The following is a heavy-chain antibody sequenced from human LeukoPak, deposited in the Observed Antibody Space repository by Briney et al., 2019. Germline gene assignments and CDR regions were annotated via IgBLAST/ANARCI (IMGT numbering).Heavy chain of an antibody. Sequence: SQTLSLTCAISGDSVSSDSAAWNWIRQSPSRGLEWLGRTYYRSQWFIGYAVSVKTRITIKSDTSRNQFSLELNSVTPEDTGVYYCARGSGYYDTGSFSFVDNWGQGTLVTVSS. V-gene: IGHV6-1*01. J-gene: IGHJ4*02. CDR1: GDSVSSDSAA. D-gene: IGHD3-22*01. CDR3: ARGSGYYDTGSFSFVDN. CDR2: TYYRSQWFI.